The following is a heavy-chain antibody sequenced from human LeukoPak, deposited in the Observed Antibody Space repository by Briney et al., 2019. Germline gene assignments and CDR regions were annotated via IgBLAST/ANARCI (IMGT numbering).Heavy chain of an antibody. D-gene: IGHD6-6*01. CDR3: ARDEWIAARPGYYYMDV. CDR1: GFTFSSYA. J-gene: IGHJ6*03. CDR2: ISSSSSTI. Sequence: GGSLRLSCAASGFTFSSYAMNWVRQAPGKGLEWVSYISSSSSTIYYADSVKGRFTISRDNANNSLYLQMNSLRAEDTAVYYCARDEWIAARPGYYYMDVWGKGTTVTVSS. V-gene: IGHV3-48*01.